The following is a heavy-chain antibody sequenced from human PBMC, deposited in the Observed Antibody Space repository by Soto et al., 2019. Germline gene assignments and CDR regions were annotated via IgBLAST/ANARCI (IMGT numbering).Heavy chain of an antibody. D-gene: IGHD7-27*01. J-gene: IGHJ6*03. CDR3: ARDLSWGSNWYYYMDV. Sequence: EVQLVESGGGLVQPGGSLRLSCATSGFILSDCAMNWVRQAPGKGLEWVSYIISGSSGIDYADSVKGRFTVSRDNARNSLYLQMNSLRAEDTAVYYCARDLSWGSNWYYYMDVWGKGTTVTVSS. V-gene: IGHV3-48*01. CDR2: IISGSSGI. CDR1: GFILSDCA.